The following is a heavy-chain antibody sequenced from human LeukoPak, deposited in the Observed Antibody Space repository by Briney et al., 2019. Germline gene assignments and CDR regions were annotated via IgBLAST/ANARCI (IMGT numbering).Heavy chain of an antibody. Sequence: PGGSLRLSCAASGFTFSSYSVNWVRQAPGKGLEWVSSISGRSSYIYYADSVKGRFTISRDNAKNSLYLQMNSLRAEDTAVYYCARAVSAHYYYYYMDVWGKGTTVTVSS. CDR2: ISGRSSYI. V-gene: IGHV3-21*01. J-gene: IGHJ6*03. CDR3: ARAVSAHYYYYYMDV. CDR1: GFTFSSYS.